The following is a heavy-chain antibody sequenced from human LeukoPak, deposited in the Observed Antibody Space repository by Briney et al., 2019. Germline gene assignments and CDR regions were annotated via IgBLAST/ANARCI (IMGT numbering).Heavy chain of an antibody. Sequence: PSETLSLTCTVSGGSISSYYWSWIRHPPWKGLEWIGYIYYSGSTNYNPSLKSRVTISVDTSKNQFSLKLSSVTAADTAVYYCARDRGYSYGQSGWFDPWGQGALGNVSS. J-gene: IGHJ5*02. CDR1: GGSISSYY. CDR3: ARDRGYSYGQSGWFDP. V-gene: IGHV4-59*01. CDR2: IYYSGST. D-gene: IGHD5-18*01.